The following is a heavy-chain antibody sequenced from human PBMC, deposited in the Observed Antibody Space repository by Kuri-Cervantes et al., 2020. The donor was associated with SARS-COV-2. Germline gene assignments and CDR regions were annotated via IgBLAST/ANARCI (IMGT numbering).Heavy chain of an antibody. Sequence: SGPTLVKPTQTLTLTCTFSGFSLTTSGMCVAWIRQPPGKALEWLARIDWDGDKYYKTSLNTRLSISKDTSKDQVVLTMTNMDPVDTATYYCARILKTTSGEGWPAKTGVMARSYYYYYMDVWGKGTTVTVSS. CDR2: IDWDGDK. CDR1: GFSLTTSGMC. J-gene: IGHJ6*03. V-gene: IGHV2-70*11. CDR3: ARILKTTSGEGWPAKTGVMARSYYYYYMDV. D-gene: IGHD4-11*01.